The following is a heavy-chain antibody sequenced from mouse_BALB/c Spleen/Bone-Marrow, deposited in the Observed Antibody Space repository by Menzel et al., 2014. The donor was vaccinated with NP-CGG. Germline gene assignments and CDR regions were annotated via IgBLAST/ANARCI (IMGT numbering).Heavy chain of an antibody. CDR2: ISSDSSTI. CDR1: GFTFSSFG. V-gene: IGHV5-17*02. J-gene: IGHJ2*01. Sequence: VQLKASGGGLVQPGGSRKLSCAASGFTFSSFGMHWVRQAPEKGLEWVAYISSDSSTIYYADTVKGRFTISRDNPKNTLFLQMTSLRSEDTAMYYCARSLITAATYYFDDWGQGTTLTVSS. CDR3: ARSLITAATYYFDD. D-gene: IGHD1-2*01.